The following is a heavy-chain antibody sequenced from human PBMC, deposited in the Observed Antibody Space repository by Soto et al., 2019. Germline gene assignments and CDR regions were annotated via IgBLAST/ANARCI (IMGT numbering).Heavy chain of an antibody. Sequence: QVQLVQSGAEVKKPGSSVKVSCKASGGTFSNYAITWVRQAPGQGLEWLGRIIPIFGTRDYAQKFQGRVTIAAEDSTTTADMELSSLRSDDTAVYYCAKDGGSAGYFGNCFDPWGQGTLVTVSS. CDR1: GGTFSNYA. CDR2: IIPIFGTR. D-gene: IGHD1-26*01. J-gene: IGHJ5*02. V-gene: IGHV1-69*15. CDR3: AKDGGSAGYFGNCFDP.